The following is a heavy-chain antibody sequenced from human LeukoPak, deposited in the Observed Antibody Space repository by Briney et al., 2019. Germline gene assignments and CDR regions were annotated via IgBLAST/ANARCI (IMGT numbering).Heavy chain of an antibody. Sequence: GGSLRLSCAASGFTFSTYEMNWVRQAPGKGVGWVSYISSSGTTIYYSASVTAPFPISTDNANNSLYLQINSLRAEDTAVYYCARPACSAGSCYGNFQHWGQGTVVTVSS. CDR3: ARPACSAGSCYGNFQH. J-gene: IGHJ1*01. CDR2: ISSSGTTI. V-gene: IGHV3-48*03. D-gene: IGHD2-15*01. CDR1: GFTFSTYE.